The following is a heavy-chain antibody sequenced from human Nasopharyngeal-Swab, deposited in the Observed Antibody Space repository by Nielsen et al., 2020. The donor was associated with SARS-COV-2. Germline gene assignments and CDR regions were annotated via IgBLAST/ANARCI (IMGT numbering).Heavy chain of an antibody. Sequence: LSLTCAASQFTFSSYHMNWLRQAPGKGLEWVSSISTDSKYIYYDDSVRGRFTISRDNGQNSLYLQMNSLRVEDTAVYYCAREGSVTQHEAFDLWGQGTLVTVS. D-gene: IGHD4-11*01. CDR2: ISTDSKYI. CDR1: QFTFSSYH. CDR3: AREGSVTQHEAFDL. V-gene: IGHV3-21*06. J-gene: IGHJ3*01.